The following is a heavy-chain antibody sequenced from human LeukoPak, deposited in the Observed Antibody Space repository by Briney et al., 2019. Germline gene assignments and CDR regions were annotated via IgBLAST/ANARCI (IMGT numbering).Heavy chain of an antibody. CDR2: ISPGGGTT. D-gene: IGHD4-11*01. Sequence: GGSLRLSCAVSGFTFSNEAMGWVRQLRGGGLEWVSTISPGGGTTYYAESMRGRFTISRDNSKSTLYLEMNSLRVEDTAVYYCTKVRSGSSNWALRVFDYWGQGALVTVSS. CDR1: GFTFSNEA. V-gene: IGHV3-23*01. CDR3: TKVRSGSSNWALRVFDY. J-gene: IGHJ4*02.